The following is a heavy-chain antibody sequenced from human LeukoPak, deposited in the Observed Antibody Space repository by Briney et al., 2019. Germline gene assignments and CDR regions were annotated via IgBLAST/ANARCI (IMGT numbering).Heavy chain of an antibody. J-gene: IGHJ5*02. CDR3: ARDSSGWYHWFDP. Sequence: GGSLRLSCAASGFTFSSYEMNWIRQAPGKGLEWVSYISSSGSTIYYADSVKGRFIISRDNAKNSLYLQMNSLRAEDTADYYCARDSSGWYHWFDPWGQGTLVTVSS. CDR1: GFTFSSYE. CDR2: ISSSGSTI. D-gene: IGHD6-19*01. V-gene: IGHV3-48*03.